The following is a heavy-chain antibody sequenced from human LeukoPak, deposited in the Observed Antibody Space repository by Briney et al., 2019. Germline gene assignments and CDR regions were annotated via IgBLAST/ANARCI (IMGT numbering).Heavy chain of an antibody. Sequence: SVKVSCKASGGTFSSYAISWVRQAPGQGLEWMGGIIPIFGTANYAQKFQGRVTITADESTSTAYMELRSLRSDDTAVYYCARGPRVTMVRGVPDYWGQGTLVTVSS. CDR1: GGTFSSYA. J-gene: IGHJ4*02. CDR2: IIPIFGTA. CDR3: ARGPRVTMVRGVPDY. V-gene: IGHV1-69*13. D-gene: IGHD3-10*01.